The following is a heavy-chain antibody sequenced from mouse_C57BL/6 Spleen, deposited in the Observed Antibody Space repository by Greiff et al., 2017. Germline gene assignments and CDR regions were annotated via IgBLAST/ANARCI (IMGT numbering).Heavy chain of an antibody. V-gene: IGHV8-8*01. D-gene: IGHD2-4*01. CDR1: GFSLSTFGMG. Sequence: QVTLKVCGPGILQPSQTLSLTCSFSGFSLSTFGMGVGWIRQPSGKGLEWLAHIWWDDDKYYNPALKSRLTISKDTSKNQVFLKLANVDTADTATYYCARIIYYDYDGGAYWGQGTLVTVSA. J-gene: IGHJ3*01. CDR3: ARIIYYDYDGGAY. CDR2: IWWDDDK.